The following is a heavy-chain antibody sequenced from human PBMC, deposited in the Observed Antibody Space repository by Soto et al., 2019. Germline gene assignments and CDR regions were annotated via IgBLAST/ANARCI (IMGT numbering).Heavy chain of an antibody. CDR1: GDSVSSASFY. V-gene: IGHV4-61*01. D-gene: IGHD6-19*01. CDR2: IYFIWST. Sequence: SETLSLTCTVSGDSVSSASFYWIWIRQAPGKGLEWIGFIYFIWSTNYNPSLKSRVTMSLDTSKNQFSLNLSSVTPADTAVYYSARVNSGRNWFEPWGKGTLVTVSS. CDR3: ARVNSGRNWFEP. J-gene: IGHJ5*02.